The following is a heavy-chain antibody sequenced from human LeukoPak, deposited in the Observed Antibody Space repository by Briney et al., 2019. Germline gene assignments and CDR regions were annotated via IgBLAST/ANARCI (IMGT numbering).Heavy chain of an antibody. V-gene: IGHV1-69*04. CDR1: GGTFSSYA. Sequence: SVKVSCKASGGTFSSYAISWVRQAPGQGLEWMGRIIPILGIANYAQKFQGRVTITADKSTSTAYMELSSLRSEDTAVYYCARDQDGGSYDYLGQGTLVTVSS. D-gene: IGHD1-26*01. CDR3: ARDQDGGSYDY. CDR2: IIPILGIA. J-gene: IGHJ4*02.